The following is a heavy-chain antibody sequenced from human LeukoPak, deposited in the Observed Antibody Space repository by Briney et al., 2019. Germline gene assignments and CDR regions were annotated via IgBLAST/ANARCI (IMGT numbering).Heavy chain of an antibody. CDR2: ISGSGGTT. D-gene: IGHD3-16*01. J-gene: IGHJ4*02. CDR3: AKDWGEYFDYVWGSFTSFDS. CDR1: GFTFSSYT. V-gene: IGHV3-23*01. Sequence: GGTLRLSCAASGFTFSSYTMSWVRQVPGKGLEWVAAISGSGGTTYYADSVKGRFTISRDHSKNTLYLQMNSLRAEDTAVYYCAKDWGEYFDYVWGSFTSFDSWGQGTLVTVSS.